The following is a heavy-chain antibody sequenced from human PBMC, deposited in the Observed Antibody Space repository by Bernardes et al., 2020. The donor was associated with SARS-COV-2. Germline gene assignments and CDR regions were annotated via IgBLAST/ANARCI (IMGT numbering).Heavy chain of an antibody. V-gene: IGHV4-61*01. Sequence: SETLSLTCTVSGGSVSSGSYYWSWIRQPPGKGLEWIGYIFYSGSTNQNPSLKSRVTISVDTSNNQFSLDLTSVTAADTAVYYCARGSEIGAHFDYWGQGTLVTVSS. D-gene: IGHD3-10*01. CDR2: IFYSGST. J-gene: IGHJ4*02. CDR3: ARGSEIGAHFDY. CDR1: GGSVSSGSYY.